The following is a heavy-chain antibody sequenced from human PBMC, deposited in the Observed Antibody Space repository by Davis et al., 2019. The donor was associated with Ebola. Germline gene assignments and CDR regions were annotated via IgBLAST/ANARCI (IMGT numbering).Heavy chain of an antibody. CDR2: VNGDGSTI. D-gene: IGHD3-10*01. CDR3: ARGEGVILVFHGMDV. J-gene: IGHJ6*02. V-gene: IGHV3-74*03. Sequence: PGGSLRLSCAASGFTFSTYWMHWVRQAPGREPVWISRVNGDGSTITYADSVKGRFTISRDNAKNTLYLQMNSLRAEDTAVYYCARGEGVILVFHGMDVWGQGTTVTVSS. CDR1: GFTFSTYW.